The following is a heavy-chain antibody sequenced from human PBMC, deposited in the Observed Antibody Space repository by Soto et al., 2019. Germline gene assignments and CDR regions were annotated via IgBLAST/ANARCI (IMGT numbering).Heavy chain of an antibody. CDR3: AREDSSGYYWYFDL. V-gene: IGHV1-69*04. J-gene: IGHJ2*01. CDR2: IIPILGIA. D-gene: IGHD3-22*01. Sequence: ARQATGQGLEWMGRIIPILGIANYAQKFQGRVTITADKSTSTAYMELSSLRSEDTAVYYCAREDSSGYYWYFDLWGRGTLVTVSS.